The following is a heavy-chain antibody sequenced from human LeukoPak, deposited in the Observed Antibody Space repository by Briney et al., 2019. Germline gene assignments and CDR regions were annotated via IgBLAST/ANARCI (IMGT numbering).Heavy chain of an antibody. Sequence: PSETLSLTCTVSGGSVSNYYWSWIRQPPGKGLEWIGYIFYSGSTSYNPSLKSRVTISKDTSKYQFSLKLTSVTVADTAIYYCARGSGSYGSNMDVWGKGTTVTISS. CDR3: ARGSGSYGSNMDV. J-gene: IGHJ6*03. D-gene: IGHD3-10*01. CDR2: IFYSGST. CDR1: GGSVSNYY. V-gene: IGHV4-59*02.